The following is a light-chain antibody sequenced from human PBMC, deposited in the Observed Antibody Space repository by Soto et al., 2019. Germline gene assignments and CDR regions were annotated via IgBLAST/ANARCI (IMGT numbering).Light chain of an antibody. CDR2: DAS. CDR3: QQYGSSLWT. J-gene: IGKJ1*01. Sequence: EFVLTQSPGTLSLSPGERATLSCRASQSVSSTYLAWYQQKPGQAPRLLIYDASNRATGIPARFSGSGSGTDFTLTISRLEPEDFAVYYCQQYGSSLWTFGQGTKVDIK. V-gene: IGKV3-20*01. CDR1: QSVSSTY.